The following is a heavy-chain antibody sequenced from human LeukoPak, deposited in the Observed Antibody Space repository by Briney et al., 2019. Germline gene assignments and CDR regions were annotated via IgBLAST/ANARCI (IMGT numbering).Heavy chain of an antibody. CDR2: INSDGSST. D-gene: IGHD4-17*01. CDR1: GFTFISNW. CDR3: AREDMTTVTTRWAFDI. Sequence: GGSLRLSCAASGFTFISNWMHWVRQAPGKGLVWVSRINSDGSSTSYADSVKGRFTISRDNSKNTLYLQMNSLRAEDTAVYYCAREDMTTVTTRWAFDIWGQGSMVTVSS. V-gene: IGHV3-74*01. J-gene: IGHJ3*02.